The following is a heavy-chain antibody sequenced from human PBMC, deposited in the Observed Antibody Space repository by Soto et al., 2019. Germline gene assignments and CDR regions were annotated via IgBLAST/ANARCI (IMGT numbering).Heavy chain of an antibody. CDR2: IGTAGDT. CDR3: ARELVNYGMDV. D-gene: IGHD6-6*01. J-gene: IGHJ6*02. Sequence: EVQLVESGGGLVQPGGSLRLSCADSGFTFSSYDMHWVRQATGKGLEWVSAIGTAGDTYYPGSVKGRFTISRENAKNSLYLQMNSLRAEDTAVYYCARELVNYGMDVWGQGTTVTVSS. V-gene: IGHV3-13*01. CDR1: GFTFSSYD.